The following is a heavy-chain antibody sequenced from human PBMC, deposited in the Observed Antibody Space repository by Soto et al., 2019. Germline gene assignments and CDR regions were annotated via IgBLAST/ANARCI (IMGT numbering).Heavy chain of an antibody. Sequence: SETLSLTCTVSGGSISSSSYYWGWIRQPPGKGLEWIGSIYYSGSTYYNPSLKSRVTISVDTSKNQFSLKLSSVTAADTAVYYCARRAVAATHYFDYWGQGTLVTVSS. CDR3: ARRAVAATHYFDY. CDR2: IYYSGST. J-gene: IGHJ4*02. V-gene: IGHV4-39*01. CDR1: GGSISSSSYY. D-gene: IGHD2-15*01.